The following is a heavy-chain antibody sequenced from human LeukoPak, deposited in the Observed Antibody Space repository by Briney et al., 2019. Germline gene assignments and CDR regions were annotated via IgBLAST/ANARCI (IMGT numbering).Heavy chain of an antibody. Sequence: SQTLSLTCTVSGGSISSGSYYWSWIRQPAGKGLEWIGYIFYNEGTSYNPSLKSRVTISVDTSNNQLSLKVNSVTAADRAMYYCVKSNSRYQPWTLDIWGRGTMVTVSS. V-gene: IGHV4-61*10. D-gene: IGHD2-2*01. CDR2: IFYNEGT. J-gene: IGHJ3*02. CDR3: VKSNSRYQPWTLDI. CDR1: GGSISSGSYY.